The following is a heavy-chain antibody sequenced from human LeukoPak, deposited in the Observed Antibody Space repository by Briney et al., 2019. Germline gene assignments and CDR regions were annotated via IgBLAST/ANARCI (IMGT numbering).Heavy chain of an antibody. D-gene: IGHD3-10*01. CDR1: GFTFSSYW. CDR2: IKQDGSEK. V-gene: IGHV3-7*01. Sequence: PGGSLRLSCAASGFTFSSYWMSWVRRAPGKGLEWVANIKQDGSEKYYVDSVKGRFTISRDNAKNSLYLQMNSLRAEDTAVYYCARDWDTMVRGVISTFDYWGQGTLVTVSS. J-gene: IGHJ4*02. CDR3: ARDWDTMVRGVISTFDY.